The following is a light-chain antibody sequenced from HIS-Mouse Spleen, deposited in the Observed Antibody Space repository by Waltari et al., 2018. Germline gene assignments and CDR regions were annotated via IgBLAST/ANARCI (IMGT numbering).Light chain of an antibody. CDR3: QVWDSSSDHVV. J-gene: IGLJ2*01. V-gene: IGLV3-21*03. Sequence: SYVLTQPPSVSVAPGKTARITCGGNNIASKSVHWYQQKPGQATVLVVYDDIDRPSGIPERFSGSNSGNTATLTISRVEAGDEADYYCQVWDSSSDHVVFGGGTKLTVL. CDR2: DDI. CDR1: NIASKS.